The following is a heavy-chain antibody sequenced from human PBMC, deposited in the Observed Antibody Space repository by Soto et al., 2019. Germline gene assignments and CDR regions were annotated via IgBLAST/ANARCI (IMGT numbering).Heavy chain of an antibody. D-gene: IGHD4-17*01. V-gene: IGHV6-1*01. CDR1: GDSVSSNSAA. CDR3: ARDSPGYGDYVLFDY. J-gene: IGHJ4*02. CDR2: IYYRSKWSN. Sequence: SQTLSLTCAISGDSVSSNSAAWNWIRQSPSRGLEWLGRIYYRSKWSNDYAASVKSRITVNADTSKNQFSLQLNSVTPEDTAVYYCARDSPGYGDYVLFDYWGQGTLVTVSS.